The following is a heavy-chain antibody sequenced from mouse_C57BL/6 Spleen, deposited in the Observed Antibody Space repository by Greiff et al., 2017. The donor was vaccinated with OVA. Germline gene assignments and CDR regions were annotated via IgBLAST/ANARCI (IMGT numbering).Heavy chain of an antibody. V-gene: IGHV3-8*01. J-gene: IGHJ1*03. CDR2: ISDSGST. CDR3: ARSTRVTNWDFDV. D-gene: IGHD2-2*01. Sequence: VQLKESGPGLAKPSQTLYLTCSVTGYSITSDYWNWIRKFPGTKLEYMGYISDSGSTFYNPSLKSRISIIRDTSKNQYYLQLNSVTTKDTSTYNCARSTRVTNWDFDVWGKGTTVTVSS. CDR1: GYSITSDY.